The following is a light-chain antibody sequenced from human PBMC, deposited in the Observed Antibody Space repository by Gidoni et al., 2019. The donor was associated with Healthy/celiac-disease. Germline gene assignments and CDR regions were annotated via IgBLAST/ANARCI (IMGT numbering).Light chain of an antibody. Sequence: EIVMTPSPATLSVSPGDSATLSCRASQSVSSNLAWYQQKPGQAPRLLIYCASTRATGIPARFSGSGSGTDFTLTISSLQSEDFAVYYCQQYNNRPWTFGQGTKVEIK. CDR1: QSVSSN. V-gene: IGKV3-15*01. CDR3: QQYNNRPWT. J-gene: IGKJ1*01. CDR2: CAS.